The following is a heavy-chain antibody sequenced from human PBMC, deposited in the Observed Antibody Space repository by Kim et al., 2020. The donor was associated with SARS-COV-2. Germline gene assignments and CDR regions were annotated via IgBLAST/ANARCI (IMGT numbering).Heavy chain of an antibody. CDR1: GYSFTSYW. D-gene: IGHD4-17*01. CDR3: AGPTVTKDYYYYGMDV. J-gene: IGHJ6*02. V-gene: IGHV5-10-1*01. Sequence: GESLKISCKGSGYSFTSYWISWVRQMPGKGLEWMGRIDPSDSYTNYSPSFQGHVTISADKSISTAYLQWSSLKASDTAMYYCAGPTVTKDYYYYGMDVWGQGTTVTVSS. CDR2: IDPSDSYT.